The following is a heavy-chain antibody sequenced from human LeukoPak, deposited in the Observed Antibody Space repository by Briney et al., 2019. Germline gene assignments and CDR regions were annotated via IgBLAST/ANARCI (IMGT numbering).Heavy chain of an antibody. CDR2: IKQDGSEK. D-gene: IGHD6-19*01. CDR3: ARTGIAVAIDY. Sequence: GSLRLSCAASGFTFSSYWMSWVRPAPGKGLEWVANIKQDGSEKYYVDSVKGRFTISRDNAKNSLYLQMNSLRAEDTAVYYCARTGIAVAIDYWGQGTLVTVSS. CDR1: GFTFSSYW. V-gene: IGHV3-7*01. J-gene: IGHJ4*02.